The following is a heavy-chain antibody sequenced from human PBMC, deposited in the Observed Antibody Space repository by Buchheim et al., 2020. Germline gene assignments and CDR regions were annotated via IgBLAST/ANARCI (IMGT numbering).Heavy chain of an antibody. CDR2: ISGSGERT. D-gene: IGHD3-10*01. J-gene: IGHJ4*02. Sequence: EVQLLESGGGLVQPWGSLRLSCTASGFNFSNYAMSWVRQPPGKGLEWLSGISGSGERTYYSESVKGRAIVSRDKSQNTIYFQMIRLRAEDTAVYYCAKDRSDSNNWFVVDYWGPGT. CDR3: AKDRSDSNNWFVVDY. CDR1: GFNFSNYA. V-gene: IGHV3-23*01.